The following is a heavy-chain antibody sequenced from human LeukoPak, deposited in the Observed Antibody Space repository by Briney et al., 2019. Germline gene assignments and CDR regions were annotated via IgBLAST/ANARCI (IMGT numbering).Heavy chain of an antibody. J-gene: IGHJ5*02. CDR3: AKLGLTVTTTWFDP. V-gene: IGHV3-23*01. D-gene: IGHD4-17*01. Sequence: GGSLTLSCAASGFTLSSYAMSWVRQAPGKGLEWVSAISGSGGSTYYADSVKGRFTISRDNSKNTLYLQMNSLRAEDTAVYYCAKLGLTVTTTWFDPWGQGTLVTVSS. CDR2: ISGSGGST. CDR1: GFTLSSYA.